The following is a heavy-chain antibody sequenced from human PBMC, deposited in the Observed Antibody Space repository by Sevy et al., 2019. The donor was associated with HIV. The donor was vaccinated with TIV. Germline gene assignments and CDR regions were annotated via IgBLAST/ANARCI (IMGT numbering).Heavy chain of an antibody. V-gene: IGHV3-30*18. D-gene: IGHD6-19*01. J-gene: IGHJ4*02. CDR2: ISHDGSNK. Sequence: GESLKISCEASGFTFSNYGMHWVRQAPGKGLEWVAIISHDGSNKYYAVSVKGRFTISRDNSKHSLYLQMNSLRPEDKGVYYCAKDISGASSSWSFDYWGQGTLVTVSS. CDR1: GFTFSNYG. CDR3: AKDISGASSSWSFDY.